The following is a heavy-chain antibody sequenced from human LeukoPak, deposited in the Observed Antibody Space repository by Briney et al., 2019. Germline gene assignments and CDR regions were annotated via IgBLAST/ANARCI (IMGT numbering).Heavy chain of an antibody. CDR3: AGEPNGGYLNWFDP. CDR1: GGSVSSGSYY. D-gene: IGHD6-13*01. V-gene: IGHV4-30-2*01. CDR2: IYHSGST. Sequence: PSETLSLTCTVSGGSVSSGSYYWSWIRQPPGKGLEWIGYIYHSGSTYYNPSLKSRVTISVDRSKNQFSLKLSSVTAADTAVYYCAGEPNGGYLNWFDPWGQGTLVTVSS. J-gene: IGHJ5*02.